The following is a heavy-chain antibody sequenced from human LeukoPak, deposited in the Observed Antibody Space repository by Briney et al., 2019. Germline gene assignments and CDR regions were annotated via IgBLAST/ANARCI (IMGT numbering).Heavy chain of an antibody. V-gene: IGHV1-8*01. CDR2: MNPNSGNT. Sequence: GASVKVSCKASGYTFTSYDINWMRQATGQGLEWMGWMNPNSGNTGYAQKFQGRVTMTRNTSISTAYMELSSLRSEDTAVYYCARGRSNWVRGVIKIWFDPWGQGTLVTVSS. CDR3: ARGRSNWVRGVIKIWFDP. J-gene: IGHJ5*02. CDR1: GYTFTSYD. D-gene: IGHD3-10*01.